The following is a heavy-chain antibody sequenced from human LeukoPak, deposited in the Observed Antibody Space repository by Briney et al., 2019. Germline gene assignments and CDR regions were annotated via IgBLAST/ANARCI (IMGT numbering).Heavy chain of an antibody. CDR1: GFTFSLYG. V-gene: IGHV3-30*18. J-gene: IGHJ4*02. CDR2: VSFDGKTK. D-gene: IGHD6-19*01. CDR3: TKEPSDHVSGWYCRY. Sequence: GRSLRLSCGASGFTFSLYGMHWLRQAPGKGLEWLAVVSFDGKTKYYADSVKGRFTISRDNSKNTLSLQMDSLRAEDTAVYYCTKEPSDHVSGWYCRYWGQGTLVTVSS.